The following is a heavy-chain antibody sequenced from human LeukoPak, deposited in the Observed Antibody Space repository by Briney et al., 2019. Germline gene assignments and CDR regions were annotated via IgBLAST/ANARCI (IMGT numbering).Heavy chain of an antibody. V-gene: IGHV3-23*01. D-gene: IGHD3-16*01. CDR1: GFTFSSYG. CDR3: ASSLLTRGRGPSDY. CDR2: ISGSGDST. J-gene: IGHJ4*02. Sequence: GGSLRLSCSASGFTFSSYGMSWVRQTPGKGLGWVSAISGSGDSTYYADSVKGRFTISRDNSKNTLFIQMNSLRAEDTAFYYCASSLLTRGRGPSDYWGQGTLVTVSS.